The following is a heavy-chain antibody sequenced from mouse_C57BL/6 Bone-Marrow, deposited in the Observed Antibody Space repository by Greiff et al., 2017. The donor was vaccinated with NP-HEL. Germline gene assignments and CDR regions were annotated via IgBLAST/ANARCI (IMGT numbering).Heavy chain of an antibody. CDR3: ARHDYDEGSHYYAMDY. J-gene: IGHJ4*01. V-gene: IGHV5-17*01. Sequence: EVQLVESGGGLVKPGGSLKLSCAASGFTFSDYGMHWVRQAPEKGLEWVAYISSGSSTIYYADTVKGRFTISRDNAKNTLFLQMTSLRSEDTAMYYCARHDYDEGSHYYAMDYWGQGTSVTVSS. CDR1: GFTFSDYG. CDR2: ISSGSSTI. D-gene: IGHD2-4*01.